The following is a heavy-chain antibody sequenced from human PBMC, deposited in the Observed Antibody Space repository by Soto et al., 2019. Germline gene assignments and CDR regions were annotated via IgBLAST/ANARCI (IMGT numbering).Heavy chain of an antibody. Sequence: GASVKVSCKASGYEFTKYCIHWVRQAPGQGLEWMGRMNPGDDGPDYAQGFQGRIMVTRDTSTGTVFLQMNSLRSEDTAIYYCVGDGRAPCTGFDYWGQGSLVTVSS. J-gene: IGHJ4*02. V-gene: IGHV1-46*03. D-gene: IGHD1-26*01. CDR2: MNPGDDGP. CDR3: VGDGRAPCTGFDY. CDR1: GYEFTKYC.